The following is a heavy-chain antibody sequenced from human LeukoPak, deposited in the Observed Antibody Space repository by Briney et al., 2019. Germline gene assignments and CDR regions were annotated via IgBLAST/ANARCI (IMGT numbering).Heavy chain of an antibody. CDR2: MNPNSGNT. CDR1: GYTFTSYD. Sequence: ASVKVSCKASGYTFTSYDINWVRQATGQGLEWMGWMNPNSGNTNYAQKLQGRVTMTTDTSTSTAYMELRSLRSDDTAVYYCARANYDILTGYYPEDYWGQGTLVTVSS. CDR3: ARANYDILTGYYPEDY. V-gene: IGHV1-18*01. J-gene: IGHJ4*02. D-gene: IGHD3-9*01.